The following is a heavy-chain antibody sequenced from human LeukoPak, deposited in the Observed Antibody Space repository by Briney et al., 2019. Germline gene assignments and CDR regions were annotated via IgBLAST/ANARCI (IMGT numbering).Heavy chain of an antibody. V-gene: IGHV1-69*05. CDR1: GGTFSSYA. CDR3: AREGRWLQSDDAFDI. Sequence: SVKVSCKASGGTFSSYAISWVRQAPGQGLEWMGGIIPIFGTANYAQKFQGRVTITTDESTSTAYMELSSLRSEDTAVYYCAREGRWLQSDDAFDIRGQGTMVTVSS. J-gene: IGHJ3*02. D-gene: IGHD5-24*01. CDR2: IIPIFGTA.